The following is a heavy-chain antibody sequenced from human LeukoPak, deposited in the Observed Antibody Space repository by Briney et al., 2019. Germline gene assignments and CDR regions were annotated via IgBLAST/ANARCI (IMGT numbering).Heavy chain of an antibody. CDR2: ICHSGST. D-gene: IGHD7-27*01. Sequence: PSETLSLTCTVSGGSISSSSYYWGWIRQPPGKGLEWIGEICHSGSTNYNPSLKSRVTISVDKSKNQFSLKLSSVTAADTAVYYCARLTTGDLGYWGQGTLVTVSS. CDR3: ARLTTGDLGY. J-gene: IGHJ4*02. CDR1: GGSISSSSYY. V-gene: IGHV4-39*07.